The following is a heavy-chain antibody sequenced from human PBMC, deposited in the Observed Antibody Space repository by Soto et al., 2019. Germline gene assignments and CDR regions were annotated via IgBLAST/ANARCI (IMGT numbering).Heavy chain of an antibody. Sequence: SETLSLTCTVSGGSISSGGYYWSWIRQHPGKGLEWIGYMYYSGSTYYNPSLKSRVTMSVDTSTNQFSLTLSSMTAADTAVYYCALRSMAVVPEYWGQGTLVTVSS. D-gene: IGHD3-22*01. CDR2: MYYSGST. CDR3: ALRSMAVVPEY. CDR1: GGSISSGGYY. V-gene: IGHV4-31*03. J-gene: IGHJ4*02.